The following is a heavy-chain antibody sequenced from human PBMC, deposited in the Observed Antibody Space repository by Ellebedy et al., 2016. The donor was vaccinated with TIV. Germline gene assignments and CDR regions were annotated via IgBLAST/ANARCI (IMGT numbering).Heavy chain of an antibody. CDR3: VRTAATSVHFDY. V-gene: IGHV3-11*06. D-gene: IGHD3-10*02. CDR1: GFTFSDYY. CDR2: ISSSGSYI. J-gene: IGHJ4*02. Sequence: GGSLRLSCAASGFTFSDYYMSWIRQAPGKGLEWISYISSSGSYINHADSAEGRFTISRDNARNSLYLQMSSLGVEDTAVYYCVRTAATSVHFDYWGQGTLVSVSS.